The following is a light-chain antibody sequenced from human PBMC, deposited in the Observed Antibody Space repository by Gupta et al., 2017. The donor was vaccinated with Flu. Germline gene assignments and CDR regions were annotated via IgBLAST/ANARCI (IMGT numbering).Light chain of an antibody. CDR2: DNS. CDR3: LVFDYTSDHTLYV. Sequence: TARITCGGTNIGTGSVHWYQQKPGQAPGVVVFDNSDRPSQIPERFSGSKSGNPATLTISRVEVGDEADYYCLVFDYTSDHTLYVFGTGTKVTVL. V-gene: IGLV3-21*02. J-gene: IGLJ1*01. CDR1: NIGTGS.